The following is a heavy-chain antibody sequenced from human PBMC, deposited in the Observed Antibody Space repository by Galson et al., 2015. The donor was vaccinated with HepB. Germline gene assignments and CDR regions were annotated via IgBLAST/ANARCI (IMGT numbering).Heavy chain of an antibody. CDR2: INPNSGGT. J-gene: IGHJ5*02. CDR3: ARARYCSSTSCLRGDWFDP. D-gene: IGHD2-2*01. V-gene: IGHV1-2*02. CDR1: GYTFTGYY. Sequence: SVKVSCKASGYTFTGYYMHWVRQAPGQGLEWMGWINPNSGGTNYAQKFQGRVTMTRDTSISTAYMELSRLRSDDTAVYYCARARYCSSTSCLRGDWFDPWGQGTLVTVSS.